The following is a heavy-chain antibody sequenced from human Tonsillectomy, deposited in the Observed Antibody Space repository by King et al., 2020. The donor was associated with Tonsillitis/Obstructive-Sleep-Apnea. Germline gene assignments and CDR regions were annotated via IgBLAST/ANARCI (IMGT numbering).Heavy chain of an antibody. CDR2: IYPGDSDT. D-gene: IGHD4-17*01. V-gene: IGHV5-51*01. Sequence: QLVQSGAEVKKPGGSLKISCQGSGYTFTNYWIGWVRQMPGKGLDWMGIIYPGDSDTRYSPSFQGQVTISADKSISTAYLQWSRLKASDTDMYFCARLGRDYGDTPFDYWGQGTLVTVSS. CDR1: GYTFTNYW. CDR3: ARLGRDYGDTPFDY. J-gene: IGHJ4*02.